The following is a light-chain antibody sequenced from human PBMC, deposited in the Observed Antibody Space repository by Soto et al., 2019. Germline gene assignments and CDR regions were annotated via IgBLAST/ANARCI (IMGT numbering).Light chain of an antibody. CDR1: QNVNRY. Sequence: ETVLTQSPATLSLSPGERATLSCRASQNVNRYVAWSQQKPGQAPWLLIYDASTRAAGVPARFSGSGSGTGFSLSISSLEPEDFAVYYCQEHNSFGGGTKVEIK. CDR3: QEHNS. J-gene: IGKJ4*01. V-gene: IGKV3-11*01. CDR2: DAS.